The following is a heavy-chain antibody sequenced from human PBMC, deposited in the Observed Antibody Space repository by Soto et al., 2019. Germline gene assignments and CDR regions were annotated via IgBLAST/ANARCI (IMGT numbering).Heavy chain of an antibody. CDR3: ATRPPGEPYRGVFDY. CDR2: VYRSGTT. V-gene: IGHV4-59*01. J-gene: IGHJ4*02. Sequence: QVHLQESGPGLVKPSETLSLTCTVSGGSINTYYWTWIRQSPGRGPEWVGYVYRSGTTNYNPSLENRVTMSLDTSKNQFSLKLSAVTTADTAVYYCATRPPGEPYRGVFDYWSQGTLVTVSS. D-gene: IGHD3-16*01. CDR1: GGSINTYY.